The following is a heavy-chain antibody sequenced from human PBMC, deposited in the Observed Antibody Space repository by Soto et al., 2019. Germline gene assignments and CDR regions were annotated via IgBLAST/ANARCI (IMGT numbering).Heavy chain of an antibody. D-gene: IGHD1-26*01. Sequence: ASVKVSCKASGYTFTSYDINWVRQATGQGLEWMGWMNPNSGNTGYAQKFQGRVTMSRNTSISTAYMELSSLRSEDTAVYYCARGFRVGATSYYGMDVWGQGTTVTVSS. CDR3: ARGFRVGATSYYGMDV. J-gene: IGHJ6*02. CDR1: GYTFTSYD. CDR2: MNPNSGNT. V-gene: IGHV1-8*01.